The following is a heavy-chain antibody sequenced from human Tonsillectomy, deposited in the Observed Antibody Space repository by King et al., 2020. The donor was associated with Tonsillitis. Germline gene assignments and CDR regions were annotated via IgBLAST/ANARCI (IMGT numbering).Heavy chain of an antibody. V-gene: IGHV4-4*07. CDR3: ARDLYYYDSSGYHNWFDP. D-gene: IGHD3-22*01. CDR2: IHTSGST. Sequence: QLQESGPGLVKPSETLSLTCTVSGGSISSYYWSWIRQPAGKGLEWIGRIHTSGSTNYKSSLNSRVTMSVDTSKNQFSLRLSSVTAADTAVYYCARDLYYYDSSGYHNWFDPWGQGTLVTVSS. J-gene: IGHJ5*02. CDR1: GGSISSYY.